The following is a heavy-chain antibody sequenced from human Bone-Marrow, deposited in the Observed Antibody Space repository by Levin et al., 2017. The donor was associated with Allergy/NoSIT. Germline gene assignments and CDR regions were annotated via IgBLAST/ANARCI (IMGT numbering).Heavy chain of an antibody. CDR1: GFSVSDSTMG. J-gene: IGHJ6*02. CDR3: ARIRLFFLASSGFSSRRPDYYHVMDV. Sequence: SGPTLVKPTDTLTLTCAVSGFSVSDSTMGVSWVRQPPGKALEWLAHIFSNDEKSHSPSLKSRLTISKDTSKSQVVLTMSNMDPVDTATSYCARIRLFFLASSGFSSRRPDYYHVMDVWGQGTTVTVSS. CDR2: IFSNDEK. V-gene: IGHV2-26*01. D-gene: IGHD3-22*01.